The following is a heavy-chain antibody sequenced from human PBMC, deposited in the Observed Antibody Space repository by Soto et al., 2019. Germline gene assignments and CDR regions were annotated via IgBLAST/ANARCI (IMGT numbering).Heavy chain of an antibody. CDR2: ISPKNGNT. CDR3: ARVGRSSWWAFDY. J-gene: IGHJ4*02. V-gene: IGHV1-18*04. Sequence: GASVKVSCKASGYSFSGYSLSWVRQAPGQGLEWMGWISPKNGNTNTAQKFQGRVTMTTHTSTRTAYMELTSLKFDDTAVYFCARVGRSSWWAFDYWGQGTQVTVSS. CDR1: GYSFSGYS. D-gene: IGHD6-13*01.